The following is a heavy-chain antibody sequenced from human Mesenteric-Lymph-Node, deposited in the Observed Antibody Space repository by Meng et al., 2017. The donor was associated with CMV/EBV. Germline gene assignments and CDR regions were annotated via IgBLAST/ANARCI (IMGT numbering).Heavy chain of an antibody. D-gene: IGHD3-10*01. J-gene: IGHJ4*02. CDR2: IYYSGST. CDR3: ARDTGASGSYYSQALGY. CDR1: GGSVSSGTYY. Sequence: SETLSLTCTVSGGSVSSGTYYWSWIRQPPGKRLEWIGNIYYSGSTNYNPSLQSRVTISVDTSKTQFSLKLSSVTAADTAVYYCARDTGASGSYYSQALGYWGQGTLVTVSS. V-gene: IGHV4-61*01.